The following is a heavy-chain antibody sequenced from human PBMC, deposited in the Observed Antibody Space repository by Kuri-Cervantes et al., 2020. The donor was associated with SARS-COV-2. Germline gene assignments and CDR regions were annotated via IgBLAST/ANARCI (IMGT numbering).Heavy chain of an antibody. CDR1: GFTFSSYA. D-gene: IGHD2-21*01. CDR2: ITYDGSNK. Sequence: GESLKISCAASGFTFSSYAMHWVRQAPGKGLEWVADITYDGSNKYYADSVKGRFTISRDNSKNTLYLQMNSLRAEDTAVYYCARDGIGFDPWGQGTLVTVSS. J-gene: IGHJ5*02. V-gene: IGHV3-30-3*01. CDR3: ARDGIGFDP.